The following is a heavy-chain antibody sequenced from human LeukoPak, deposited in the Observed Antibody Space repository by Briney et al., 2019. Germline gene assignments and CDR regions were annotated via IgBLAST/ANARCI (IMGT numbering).Heavy chain of an antibody. Sequence: ASVKVSCKASGYTFTGYYMHWVRQAPGQGLEWMGWINPNSGGTNYAQKFQGRVTMTRDTSISTAYMGLSRLRSDDTAVYYCARGSVDTAMVTGEGFNYWGQGTLVTVSS. V-gene: IGHV1-2*02. J-gene: IGHJ4*02. CDR1: GYTFTGYY. CDR3: ARGSVDTAMVTGEGFNY. D-gene: IGHD5-18*01. CDR2: INPNSGGT.